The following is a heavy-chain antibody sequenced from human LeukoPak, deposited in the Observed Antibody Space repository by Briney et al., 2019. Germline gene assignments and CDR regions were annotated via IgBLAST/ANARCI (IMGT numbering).Heavy chain of an antibody. D-gene: IGHD2/OR15-2a*01. Sequence: PGGSLRLSCAASGFSFSDSEMNWVRQAPGKGLEWVSHISGSSATIYYADSVKGRFTISRDNAKNSLYLQINGLAVEDTALYFCARDLTPECSKSGLCREGAYWGQGALVTVSS. CDR1: GFSFSDSE. J-gene: IGHJ4*02. CDR3: ARDLTPECSKSGLCREGAY. CDR2: ISGSSATI. V-gene: IGHV3-48*03.